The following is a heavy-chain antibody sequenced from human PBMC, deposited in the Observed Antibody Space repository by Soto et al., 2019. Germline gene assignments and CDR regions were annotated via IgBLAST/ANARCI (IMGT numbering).Heavy chain of an antibody. CDR2: IYYSGST. V-gene: IGHV4-39*01. D-gene: IGHD3-10*01. Sequence: PSETLSLTCTVSGGSISSGSYYWGWIRQPPGKGLEWIGSIYYSGSTYYNPSLKSRVTISVDTSKNQFSLKLSSVTAADTAVYYCARQMGAMVRGVITLYWGQGTLVTVS. J-gene: IGHJ4*02. CDR1: GGSISSGSYY. CDR3: ARQMGAMVRGVITLY.